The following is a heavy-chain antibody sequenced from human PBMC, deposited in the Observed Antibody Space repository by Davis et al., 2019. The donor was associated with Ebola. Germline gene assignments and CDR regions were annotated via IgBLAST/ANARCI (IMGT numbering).Heavy chain of an antibody. CDR2: IYPGDSDT. CDR3: ARQGLRTLEYFDY. D-gene: IGHD1-1*01. J-gene: IGHJ4*02. CDR1: GYSFTNYW. Sequence: GESLKISCKGSGYSFTNYWIGWVRQMPGKGLEWMGIIYPGDSDTRYSPSFQGQVTISADKSVSTAYLQWSSLKASDTAMYYCARQGLRTLEYFDYWGQGTLVTVSS. V-gene: IGHV5-51*01.